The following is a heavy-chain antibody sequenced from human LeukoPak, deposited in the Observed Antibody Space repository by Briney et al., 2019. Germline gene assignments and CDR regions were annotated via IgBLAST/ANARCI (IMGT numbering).Heavy chain of an antibody. Sequence: QPGGSLRLSCAASGFTFSSYWMHWVRQAPGKGLAWVSRINSDGSSTSYADSVKGRFTISRDNAKNTLYLQMNSLRAEDTAVYYCARDLYSGSYYGYFQHWGQGTLVTVSS. V-gene: IGHV3-74*01. CDR1: GFTFSSYW. D-gene: IGHD1-26*01. J-gene: IGHJ1*01. CDR3: ARDLYSGSYYGYFQH. CDR2: INSDGSST.